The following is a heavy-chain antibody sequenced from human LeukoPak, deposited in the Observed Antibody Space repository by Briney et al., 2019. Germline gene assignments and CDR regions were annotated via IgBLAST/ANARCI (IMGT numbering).Heavy chain of an antibody. V-gene: IGHV3-30*02. CDR3: AKEEEAVAALPVYGLDV. J-gene: IGHJ6*02. CDR1: GFTFSSHG. CDR2: IRYDGSNK. D-gene: IGHD6-19*01. Sequence: GGSLRLSCAASGFTFSSHGMHWVRQAPGKGLEWVAFIRYDGSNKYYADSVKGRFTISRDNSKNTLYLQMNSLRAEDTAAYYCAKEEEAVAALPVYGLDVWGQGTTVTVSS.